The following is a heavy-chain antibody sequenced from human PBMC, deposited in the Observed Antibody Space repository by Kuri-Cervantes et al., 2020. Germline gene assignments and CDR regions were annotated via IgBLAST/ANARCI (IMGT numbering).Heavy chain of an antibody. CDR3: ARAGEDYYYMDV. CDR1: GFTVSDYY. J-gene: IGHJ6*03. CDR2: INNSGSII. Sequence: GESLTLSCAASGFTVSDYYMSWIRRAPGQGLEWVSEINNSGSIIYYTDSVKGRFTISRDNAKNSLYLQKNSLRAEDTAVYYYARAGEDYYYMDVWGKGTTVTVSS. D-gene: IGHD4-17*01. V-gene: IGHV3-11*01.